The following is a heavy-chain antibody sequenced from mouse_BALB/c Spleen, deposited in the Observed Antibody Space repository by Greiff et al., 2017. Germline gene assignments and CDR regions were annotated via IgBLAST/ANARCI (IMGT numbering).Heavy chain of an antibody. Sequence: EVQVVESGGGLVKPGGSLKLSCAASGFAFSSYDMSWVRQTPEKRLEWVAYISSGGGSTYYPDTVKGRFTISRDNAKNTLYLQMSSLKSEDTAMYYCARVGYDWYFDVWGAGTTVTVSS. D-gene: IGHD2-2*01. J-gene: IGHJ1*01. V-gene: IGHV5-12-1*01. CDR3: ARVGYDWYFDV. CDR1: GFAFSSYD. CDR2: ISSGGGST.